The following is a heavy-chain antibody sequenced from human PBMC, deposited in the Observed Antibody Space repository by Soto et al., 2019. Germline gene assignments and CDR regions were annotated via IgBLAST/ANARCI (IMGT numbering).Heavy chain of an antibody. CDR2: IYPGDSDT. Sequence: GESLKISCKGSGYSFTSYWIGWVRQMPGKGLEWMGIIYPGDSDTRYSPSFQGQVTISADKSISTAYLQWSSLKASDTAMYYCARVRRSSSRYYYYYGMDVWGQGTTVTASS. CDR3: ARVRRSSSRYYYYYGMDV. J-gene: IGHJ6*02. CDR1: GYSFTSYW. V-gene: IGHV5-51*01. D-gene: IGHD6-6*01.